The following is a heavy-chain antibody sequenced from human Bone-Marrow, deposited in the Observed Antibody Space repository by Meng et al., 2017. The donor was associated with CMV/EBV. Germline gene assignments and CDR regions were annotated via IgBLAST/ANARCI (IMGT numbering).Heavy chain of an antibody. J-gene: IGHJ6*02. CDR3: ARGVARTYYDFWSGCGDV. D-gene: IGHD3-3*01. V-gene: IGHV1-8*03. Sequence: ASVQVSCKASGYTFTRYDINWVRQATGRGLEWMGWMNPNSGNTGYAQKFQGRVTSTMNTSISTAYMELSSLRSEDMAVYYCARGVARTYYDFWSGCGDVWGPGTTVTGSS. CDR1: GYTFTRYD. CDR2: MNPNSGNT.